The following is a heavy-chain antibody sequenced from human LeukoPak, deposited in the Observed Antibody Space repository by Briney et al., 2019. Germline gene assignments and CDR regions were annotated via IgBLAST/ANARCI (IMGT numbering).Heavy chain of an antibody. Sequence: ASVKVSCKASGYTFTGYYMHWVRQAPGQGLEWMGWINPNSGGTNYAQKFQGRVTMTRDTSISTAYMELSRLRSDDTAVYYCASSNKGYCSSTSCYGFDPWGQGTLVTVSS. CDR2: INPNSGGT. CDR1: GYTFTGYY. D-gene: IGHD2-2*01. J-gene: IGHJ5*02. CDR3: ASSNKGYCSSTSCYGFDP. V-gene: IGHV1-2*02.